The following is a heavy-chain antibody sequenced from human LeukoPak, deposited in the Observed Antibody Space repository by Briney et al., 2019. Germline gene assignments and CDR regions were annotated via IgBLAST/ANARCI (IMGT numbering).Heavy chain of an antibody. CDR1: GFTFSTYS. D-gene: IGHD3-10*01. Sequence: GGSLRLSCAASGFTFSTYSMHWVRQAPGKGLEWVSSIRSGSTYINYADSVKGRFTISRDDAKNSLYLQMNSLRAEDTAVYYCARQDGSGIYYFDYWGQGTLVTVSS. CDR3: ARQDGSGIYYFDY. J-gene: IGHJ4*02. CDR2: IRSGSTYI. V-gene: IGHV3-21*01.